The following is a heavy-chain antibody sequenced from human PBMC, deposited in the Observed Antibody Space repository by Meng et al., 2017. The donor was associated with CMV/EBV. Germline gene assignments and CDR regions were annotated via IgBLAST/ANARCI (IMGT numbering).Heavy chain of an antibody. CDR2: ISGSGGST. J-gene: IGHJ3*02. D-gene: IGHD6-13*01. V-gene: IGHV3-23*01. CDR3: AKVLGYSSSWCDAFDI. CDR1: GFTFSSYA. Sequence: GESLKISCAASGFTFSSYAMSWVHQAPGKGLEWVSAISGSGGSTYYADSVKGRFTISRDNSKNTLYLQMNSLRAEDTAVYYCAKVLGYSSSWCDAFDIWGQGTMVTVSS.